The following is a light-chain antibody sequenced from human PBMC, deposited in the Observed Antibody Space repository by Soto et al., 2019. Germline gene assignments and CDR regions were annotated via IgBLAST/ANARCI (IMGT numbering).Light chain of an antibody. J-gene: IGKJ5*01. CDR2: DAS. V-gene: IGKV3D-20*02. CDR1: QSVSSSY. CDR3: QQRSNWPSIT. Sequence: DIVVTQSPGTLSLSPVERATLSCRAIQSVSSSYLVWHQQKPGQAPRLLIYDASNRATGIPARFSGSGSGTDFTLTISSLEPEDFAVYYCQQRSNWPSITFGQGTRLEI.